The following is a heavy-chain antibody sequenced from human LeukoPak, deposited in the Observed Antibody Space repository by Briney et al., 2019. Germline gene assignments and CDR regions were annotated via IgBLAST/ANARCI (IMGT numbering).Heavy chain of an antibody. CDR1: GFTFSSYV. D-gene: IGHD4-23*01. CDR3: ARDFDYGGKMGFDY. CDR2: ISGSGGRT. J-gene: IGHJ4*02. Sequence: GGSLRLSCAASGFTFSSYVMSWVRQAPGKGLEWVSVISGSGGRTYYADSVKGRFTLSRDNSKNTLYLQMNSLRAEETAVYYCARDFDYGGKMGFDYWGQGTLVTVSS. V-gene: IGHV3-23*01.